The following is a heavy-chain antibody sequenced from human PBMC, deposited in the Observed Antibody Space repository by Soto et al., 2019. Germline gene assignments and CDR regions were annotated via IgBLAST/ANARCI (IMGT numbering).Heavy chain of an antibody. CDR1: GFNFGRCA. D-gene: IGHD1-1*01. CDR2: ISVSGAT. J-gene: IGHJ4*02. Sequence: EVQLLESGGGLVQPGESKRLSCVASGFNFGRCAMGWVRQPPGNDLEWVSAISVSGATYYADSVKGRFTISCDNSKNTMSLQMDSLRVADTATYYCAKGGTATIRVGFVYWGGGMVVTVSS. CDR3: AKGGTATIRVGFVY. V-gene: IGHV3-23*01.